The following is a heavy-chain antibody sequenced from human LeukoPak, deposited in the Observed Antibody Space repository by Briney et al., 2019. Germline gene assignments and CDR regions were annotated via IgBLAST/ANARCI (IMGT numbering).Heavy chain of an antibody. Sequence: SETLSLTCSVSGGSASSGGFYRTWIRQPPGRGLEWIGYIYYSGSTEYNPSLRSRVSISADTSKNHFSLKLSSVTAADTAVYYCARVRGMYINDAFDIWGQGTMVAVSS. CDR2: IYYSGST. J-gene: IGHJ3*02. D-gene: IGHD3-16*01. CDR3: ARVRGMYINDAFDI. V-gene: IGHV4-61*03. CDR1: GGSASSGGFY.